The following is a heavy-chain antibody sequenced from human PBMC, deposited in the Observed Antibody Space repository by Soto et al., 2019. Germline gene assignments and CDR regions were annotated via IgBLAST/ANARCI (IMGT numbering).Heavy chain of an antibody. CDR1: GGSFSGYY. CDR2: INHSGST. Sequence: SETLSLTCAVYGGSFSGYYWSWIRQPPGKGLEWIGEINHSGSTNYNPSLKSRVTISVDTSKNQFSLKLSSVTAADTAVYYCARMKRDFWSGYYRVYYFDYWGQGTLVTVSS. CDR3: ARMKRDFWSGYYRVYYFDY. V-gene: IGHV4-34*01. J-gene: IGHJ4*02. D-gene: IGHD3-3*01.